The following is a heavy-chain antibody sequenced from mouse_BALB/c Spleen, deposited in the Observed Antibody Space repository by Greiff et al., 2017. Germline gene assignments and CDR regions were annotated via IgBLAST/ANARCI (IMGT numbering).Heavy chain of an antibody. CDR1: GYAFTNYL. D-gene: IGHD1-1*01. CDR3: ARPSITTGYFDV. J-gene: IGHJ1*01. Sequence: QVQLQQSGAELVRPGTSVKVSCKASGYAFTNYLIEWVKQRPGQGLEWIGVINPGSGGTNYNEKFKGKATLTADKSSSTAYMQLSSLTSDDSAVYFCARPSITTGYFDVWGAGTTVTVSS. V-gene: IGHV1-54*01. CDR2: INPGSGGT.